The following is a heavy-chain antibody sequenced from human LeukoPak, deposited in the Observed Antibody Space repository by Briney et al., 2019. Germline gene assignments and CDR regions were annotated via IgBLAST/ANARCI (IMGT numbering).Heavy chain of an antibody. CDR1: GYTFTSYG. J-gene: IGHJ3*02. D-gene: IGHD1-26*01. Sequence: GASVKVSCKASGYTFTSYGISWVRQAPGQGLEWMGWISAYKGHTNYAQKFQGRVTMTTDTSTSTAYRELRSLRSDDTAVYYCARGGRWELPRPYAFDIWGQGTMVTVSS. V-gene: IGHV1-18*01. CDR2: ISAYKGHT. CDR3: ARGGRWELPRPYAFDI.